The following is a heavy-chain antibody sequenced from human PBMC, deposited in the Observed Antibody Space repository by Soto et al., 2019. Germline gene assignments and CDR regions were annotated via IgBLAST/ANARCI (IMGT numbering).Heavy chain of an antibody. V-gene: IGHV3-21*01. Sequence: PGGSLRLSCAASGFTFSRYSMNWVRQAPGKGLEWVSSISSTTNYIYYADSMKGRFTVSRDNAKISVYLDMNSLSAEDTAVYYCARESEDLTSNFDYWGQGTLVTVSS. CDR2: ISSTTNYI. J-gene: IGHJ4*02. CDR3: ARESEDLTSNFDY. CDR1: GFTFSRYS.